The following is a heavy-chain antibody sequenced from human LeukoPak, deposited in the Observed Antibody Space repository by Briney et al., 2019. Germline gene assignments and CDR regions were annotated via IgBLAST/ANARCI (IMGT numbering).Heavy chain of an antibody. J-gene: IGHJ3*02. Sequence: PSETLSLTCTVSGGSISSYYWSWIRQPPGKGLEWIGYIYTSGSTNYNPSLKSRVTISVDTSKNQFSLKLSSVTAADTAVYYCARGSPSVVVVAADAFDIWGQGTMVTVSS. V-gene: IGHV4-4*09. CDR1: GGSISSYY. CDR3: ARGSPSVVVVAADAFDI. CDR2: IYTSGST. D-gene: IGHD2-15*01.